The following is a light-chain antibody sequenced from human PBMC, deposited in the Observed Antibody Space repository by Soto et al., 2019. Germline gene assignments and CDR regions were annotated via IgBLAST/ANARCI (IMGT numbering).Light chain of an antibody. CDR2: EVN. CDR1: SSGSGVYNY. V-gene: IGLV2-14*01. CDR3: SSYTTSNTYV. J-gene: IGLJ1*01. Sequence: AGVSWTPGRSITFSCTGTSSGSGVYNYVSWYQQHPGKAPKLVIYEVNNRPSGVSSRFSGSKSGNTASLTISGLQGEEEADYYCSSYTTSNTYVFGTGTKVTVL.